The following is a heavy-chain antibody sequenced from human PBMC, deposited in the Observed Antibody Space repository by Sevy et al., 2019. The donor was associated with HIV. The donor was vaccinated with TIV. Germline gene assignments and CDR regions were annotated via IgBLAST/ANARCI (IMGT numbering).Heavy chain of an antibody. CDR3: ASVSPCGGDCYYFDY. CDR1: GFTFTRYD. Sequence: ASVKVSCKASGFTFTRYDINWVRQATGQGLEWMGLMNPNTGQTGYAQKFQGRVTMTRDTSISTAYMELSSLRSEDTAVYYCASVSPCGGDCYYFDYWGQGTLVTVSS. J-gene: IGHJ4*02. V-gene: IGHV1-8*01. CDR2: MNPNTGQT. D-gene: IGHD2-21*02.